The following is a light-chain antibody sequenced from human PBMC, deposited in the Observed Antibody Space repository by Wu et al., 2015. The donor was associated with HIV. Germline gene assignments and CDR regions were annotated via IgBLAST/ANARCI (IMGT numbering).Light chain of an antibody. CDR2: LHP. Sequence: CRASQSISSNYLAWYQPETLARLPGSSSLLHPAGHWHPSRFSGSVSGTDFTLTISRLEPEDFALYYCQQYGSSPPTFGGGTKVEIK. J-gene: IGKJ4*01. CDR3: QQYGSSPPT. CDR1: QSISSNY. V-gene: IGKV3-20*01.